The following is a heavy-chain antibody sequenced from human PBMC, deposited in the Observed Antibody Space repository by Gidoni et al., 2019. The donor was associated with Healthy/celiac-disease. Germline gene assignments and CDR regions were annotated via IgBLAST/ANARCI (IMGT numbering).Heavy chain of an antibody. D-gene: IGHD2-2*01. V-gene: IGHV3-7*01. CDR1: GFTFSSYW. CDR2: IKQDGSEK. J-gene: IGHJ4*02. CDR3: ARGNCSSTSCYSQYYFDY. Sequence: EVQLLESGVGLVQPGGSLRLSCAASGFTFSSYWMSWVRQAPGKGLEWVANIKQDGSEKYYVDSVKGRFTISRDNAKNSLYLQMNSLRAEDTAVYDCARGNCSSTSCYSQYYFDYWGQGTLVTVSS.